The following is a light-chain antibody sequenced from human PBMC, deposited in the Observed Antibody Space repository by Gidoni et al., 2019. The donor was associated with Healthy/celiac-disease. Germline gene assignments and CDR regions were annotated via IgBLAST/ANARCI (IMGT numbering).Light chain of an antibody. CDR2: DAS. V-gene: IGKV1-33*01. CDR1: QDISNY. CDR3: QQYDNLPIFT. Sequence: DIQMTQSPSSLSASVGDRVTITCPASQDISNYLNWYQQKPGKAPKLLIYDASNLETGVPTRFSGSGSGTDFTFTISSLQPEDIATYYCQQYDNLPIFTFGPGTKVDIK. J-gene: IGKJ3*01.